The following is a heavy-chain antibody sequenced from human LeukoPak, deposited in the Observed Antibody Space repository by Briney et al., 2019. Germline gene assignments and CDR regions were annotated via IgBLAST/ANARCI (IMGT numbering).Heavy chain of an antibody. D-gene: IGHD5-24*01. CDR3: ARDLGWLQSY. CDR2: INPDGSST. J-gene: IGHJ4*02. Sequence: GGSLSLSCAASGFPFSSYWMHWVRQAPGKGLVWVSRINPDGSSTSYADSVKGRFTISRDNAKNTLYLQTNSLRAEDTAVYYCARDLGWLQSYWGQGTLVTVSS. V-gene: IGHV3-74*01. CDR1: GFPFSSYW.